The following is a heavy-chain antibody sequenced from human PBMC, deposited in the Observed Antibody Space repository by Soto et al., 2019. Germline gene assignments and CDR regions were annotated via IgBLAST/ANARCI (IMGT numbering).Heavy chain of an antibody. V-gene: IGHV4-59*01. CDR2: IYSSGST. CDR1: GGSISSYY. CDR3: ARDLGGWYWFDP. J-gene: IGHJ5*02. D-gene: IGHD6-19*01. Sequence: QVQLQESGPRLVKPSETLSLTCTVSGGSISSYYWNWIRQPPGKGLQWIGYIYSSGSTMYNPSLKSPVTRSVDTSRNRFSLKLNSVTAAATAVYYCARDLGGWYWFDPGGQGTLVTVSS.